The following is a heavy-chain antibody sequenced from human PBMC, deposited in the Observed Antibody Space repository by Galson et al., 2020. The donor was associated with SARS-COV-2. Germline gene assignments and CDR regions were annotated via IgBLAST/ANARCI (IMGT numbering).Heavy chain of an antibody. V-gene: IGHV4-34*01. CDR2: VYHGGIT. CDR3: ARLVGLNGANYYDYYMDV. CDR1: GGSFSGYY. J-gene: IGHJ6*03. Sequence: SETLSLTCAVYGGSFSGYYWTWIRQPPGKGLEWIGEVYHGGITNYSPSLKSRVSISEDTSKNQFSLKLRSVTAADTAVYYCARLVGLNGANYYDYYMDVWGKGTTVTVSS. D-gene: IGHD2-8*02.